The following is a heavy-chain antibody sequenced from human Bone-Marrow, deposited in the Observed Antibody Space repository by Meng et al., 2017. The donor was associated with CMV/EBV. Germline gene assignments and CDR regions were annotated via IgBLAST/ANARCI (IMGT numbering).Heavy chain of an antibody. V-gene: IGHV3-23*01. J-gene: IGHJ6*02. D-gene: IGHD4-23*01. CDR2: ISGSGSRT. CDR1: GFTFSSYA. CDR3: AQVLRARTPNFYYGMDV. Sequence: GESLKISCEASGFTFSSYAMNWVRQAPGKGLEWVSTISGSGSRTYIADSVKGRLTISRDNSKNTLYLEMNSLRAEDTAVYYCAQVLRARTPNFYYGMDVWGQGTTVTVSS.